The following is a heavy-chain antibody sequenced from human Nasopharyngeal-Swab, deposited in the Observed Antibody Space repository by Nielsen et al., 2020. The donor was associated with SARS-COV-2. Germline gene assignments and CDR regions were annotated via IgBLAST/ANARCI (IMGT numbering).Heavy chain of an antibody. Sequence: GESLKISCAASGSTFSNYAMHWVRQAPGQGLEWVALISYDGSNEHYADSVKGRFTISRDNSKNTLYLQMNSLRADDTAVYYCAKDSQMYFYDSRGYGPPDYWGQGTLVTVSS. CDR2: ISYDGSNE. V-gene: IGHV3-30*04. CDR3: AKDSQMYFYDSRGYGPPDY. CDR1: GSTFSNYA. J-gene: IGHJ4*02. D-gene: IGHD3-22*01.